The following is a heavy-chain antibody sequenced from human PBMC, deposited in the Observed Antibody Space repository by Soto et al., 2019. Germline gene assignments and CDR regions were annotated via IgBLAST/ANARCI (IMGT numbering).Heavy chain of an antibody. Sequence: QVQLQESGTGLVKPSGTLSLTCAVSGGSISSSNWWSWVRQPPGKWLEWIGEIYHSGSTNYNPYLKSRVTISVDTYKNQFSMKLSDVTAADTAVYYCARVSGSYYYGMDVWGKGITVTVSA. D-gene: IGHD1-26*01. CDR3: ARVSGSYYYGMDV. J-gene: IGHJ6*04. CDR2: IYHSGST. CDR1: GGSISSSNW. V-gene: IGHV4-4*02.